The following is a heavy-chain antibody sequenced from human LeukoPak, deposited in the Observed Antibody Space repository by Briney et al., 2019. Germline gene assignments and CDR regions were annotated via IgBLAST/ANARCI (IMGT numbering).Heavy chain of an antibody. J-gene: IGHJ4*01. V-gene: IGHV3-15*01. CDR3: TTALRWELLQWDY. D-gene: IGHD1-26*01. CDR2: IKSKTDGETT. CDR1: GFTFSSYW. Sequence: PGGSLRLSCAASGFTFSSYWMHWVRQAPGKGLEWVGRIKSKTDGETTDYAAPVKGRFTISRDDSKNTLYLQMNSLKTEDTAVYYCTTALRWELLQWDYWGQGTLVTVSS.